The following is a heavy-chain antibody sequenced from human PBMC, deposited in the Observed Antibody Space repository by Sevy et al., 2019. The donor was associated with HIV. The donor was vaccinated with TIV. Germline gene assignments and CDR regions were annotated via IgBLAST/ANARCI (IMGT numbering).Heavy chain of an antibody. D-gene: IGHD3-22*01. J-gene: IGHJ4*02. CDR1: AGSIRSSY. CDR2: VYYSGST. V-gene: IGHV4-59*01. Sequence: SETLSLTCTVSAGSIRSSYWSWIRQSPGKGLEWIGYVYYSGSTNYSPSLQSRATISIDTSNNQFSLTLSSVTVAEAARYSCARGPDSYGHYYFDFWDQGTLVTVSS. CDR3: ARGPDSYGHYYFDF.